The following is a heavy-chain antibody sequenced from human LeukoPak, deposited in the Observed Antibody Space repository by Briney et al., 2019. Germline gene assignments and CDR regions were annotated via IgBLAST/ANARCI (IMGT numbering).Heavy chain of an antibody. V-gene: IGHV3-30*02. Sequence: GGSLRLSCAASGLTFSSFGIHWVRQAPGKGLEWVAFIRSDGISKYYADSVKGRFTISRDNSKSTLYLQVNSLGAEDTAVYYCAKGKIPPGGFHFDYWGQGALVTVSS. D-gene: IGHD5-12*01. CDR1: GLTFSSFG. J-gene: IGHJ4*02. CDR3: AKGKIPPGGFHFDY. CDR2: IRSDGISK.